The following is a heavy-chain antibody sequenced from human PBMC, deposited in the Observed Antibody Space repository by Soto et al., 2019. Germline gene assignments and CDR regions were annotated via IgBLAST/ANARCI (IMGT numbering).Heavy chain of an antibody. V-gene: IGHV1-69*02. CDR3: ARGSGDDAFDI. CDR1: GGTFSSYT. CDR2: IIPILGIA. J-gene: IGHJ3*02. D-gene: IGHD1-26*01. Sequence: QVQLVQSGAEVKKPGSSVKASCKASGGTFSSYTISWVRQAPGQGLEWMGRIIPILGIANYAQKFQGRVTITADKSTSTAYMELSSLRSEDTAVYYCARGSGDDAFDIWGQGTMVTVSS.